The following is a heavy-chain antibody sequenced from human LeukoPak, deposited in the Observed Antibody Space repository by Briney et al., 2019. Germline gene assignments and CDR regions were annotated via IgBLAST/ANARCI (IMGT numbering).Heavy chain of an antibody. CDR2: ISSTSTTI. CDR1: GFTFSDYY. Sequence: GGSLRLSCAASGFTFSDYYMSWIRQAPGRGLEWVSYISSTSTTIYYPDSVKGRFTISRDNAKNSLSLQMNNLRAEDTAVYYCARLTYSVDSWGQGTLVTVSS. V-gene: IGHV3-11*01. J-gene: IGHJ4*02. D-gene: IGHD2-21*01. CDR3: ARLTYSVDS.